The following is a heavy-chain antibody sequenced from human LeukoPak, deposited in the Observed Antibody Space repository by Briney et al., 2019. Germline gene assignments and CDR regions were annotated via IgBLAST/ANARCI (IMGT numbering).Heavy chain of an antibody. D-gene: IGHD5-24*01. Sequence: ASVKVSCKASGYTFTGYYMHWVRQAPGQGLEWMGWINPNSGGTNYAQKFQGRVTMTRDTSISTAYMELSRLRSDDTAVYYCARDSKRWLQLNYYYYMDVWGKGTTVTVSS. V-gene: IGHV1-2*02. J-gene: IGHJ6*03. CDR3: ARDSKRWLQLNYYYYMDV. CDR1: GYTFTGYY. CDR2: INPNSGGT.